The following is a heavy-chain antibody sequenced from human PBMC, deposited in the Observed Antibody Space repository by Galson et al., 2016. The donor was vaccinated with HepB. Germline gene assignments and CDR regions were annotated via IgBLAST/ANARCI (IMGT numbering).Heavy chain of an antibody. J-gene: IGHJ2*01. CDR1: GYTFINYY. Sequence: SVKVSCKASGYTFINYYMHWVRQAPGQGLEWMGIGNPRTGSTSYAQKFQDRVTVTRDTSTSTVYMELSSPRSEDTAVYYCARDRGSNSLMGYGMDVWGRGTLVSVS. V-gene: IGHV1-46*01. CDR3: ARDRGSNSLMGYGMDV. D-gene: IGHD3-9*01. CDR2: GNPRTGST.